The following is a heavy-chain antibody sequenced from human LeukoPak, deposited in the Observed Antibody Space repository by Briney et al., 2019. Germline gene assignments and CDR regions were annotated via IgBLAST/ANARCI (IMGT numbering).Heavy chain of an antibody. CDR3: ARDGDYGTGSYYRGCIDS. V-gene: IGHV1-69*13. D-gene: IGHD3-10*01. Sequence: SVKVSYKASGGTFSSYAISWVRQAPGQGLEWMGGIIPIFGTANYAQKFQGRVTITADESTSTAYMELSSLRSEDTAVYYCARDGDYGTGSYYRGCIDSWGQGTPVTVST. CDR2: IIPIFGTA. CDR1: GGTFSSYA. J-gene: IGHJ4*02.